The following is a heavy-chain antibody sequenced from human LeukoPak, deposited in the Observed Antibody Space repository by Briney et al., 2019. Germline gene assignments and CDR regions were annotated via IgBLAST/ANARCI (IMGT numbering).Heavy chain of an antibody. CDR1: GFRFNNNG. J-gene: IGHJ4*02. CDR2: TWYDGGNK. V-gene: IGHV3-33*06. CDR3: VKDEVYLDSGGYPTPDTTLDY. Sequence: GGSLRLSCAASGFRFNNNGIHWVRQAPGKGLEWVAVTWYDGGNKYYADSVRDRFTVSRDNSKNTVYLQMNSLRVEDTAVYYCVKDEVYLDSGGYPTPDTTLDYWGQGTLVTVSS. D-gene: IGHD3-22*01.